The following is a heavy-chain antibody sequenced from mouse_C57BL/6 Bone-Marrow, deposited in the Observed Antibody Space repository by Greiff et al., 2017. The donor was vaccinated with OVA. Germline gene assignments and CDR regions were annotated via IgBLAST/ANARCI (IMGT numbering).Heavy chain of an antibody. Sequence: QVQLKEPGAELVKPGASVKMSCKASGYTFTSYWITWVKQRPGQGLEWIGDIYPGSGSTNYNEKFKSKATLTVDTSSSTAYMQLSSLTSEDSAVYYCARSGRLRRWDYFDYWGQGTTLTVSS. CDR3: ARSGRLRRWDYFDY. J-gene: IGHJ2*01. CDR2: IYPGSGST. V-gene: IGHV1-55*01. CDR1: GYTFTSYW. D-gene: IGHD2-4*01.